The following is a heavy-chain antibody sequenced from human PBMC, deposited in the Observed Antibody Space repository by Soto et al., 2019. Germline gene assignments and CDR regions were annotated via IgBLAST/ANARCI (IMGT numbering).Heavy chain of an antibody. J-gene: IGHJ5*02. CDR2: IYYSGST. Sequence: PSETLSLTCTVSGGSISSGDYYWSWIRQPPGKGLEWIGYIYYSGSTYYNPSLKSRVTISVDTSKNQFSLKLSSVTAADTAVYYCARVFYYDSSGCYLSPRVDNWFDPWGQGTLVTVSS. D-gene: IGHD3-22*01. V-gene: IGHV4-30-4*01. CDR1: GGSISSGDYY. CDR3: ARVFYYDSSGCYLSPRVDNWFDP.